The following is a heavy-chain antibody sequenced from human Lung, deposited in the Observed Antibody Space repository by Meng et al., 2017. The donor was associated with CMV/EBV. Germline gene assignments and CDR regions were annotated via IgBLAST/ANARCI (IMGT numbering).Heavy chain of an antibody. V-gene: IGHV2-5*02. CDR3: ARAAARPSDWFDP. CDR2: IYGDDEK. J-gene: IGHJ5*02. CDR1: GFSLSTSGVG. Sequence: KLAKPPRPLTLTCPFSGFSLSTSGVGVGWIRQPPGKALECLAIIYGDDEKRYSPSLESRLTVTKDTSKNQVVLTMTNMVPVDTATYYCARAAARPSDWFDPWGQGTLVTVSS. D-gene: IGHD6-6*01.